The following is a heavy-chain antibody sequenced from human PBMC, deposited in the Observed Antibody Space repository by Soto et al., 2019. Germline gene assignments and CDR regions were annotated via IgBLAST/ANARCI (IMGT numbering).Heavy chain of an antibody. CDR3: ASNYAYAEGYYWYALDV. CDR2: ISSYGSET. CDR1: GFTFSRYW. Sequence: EVQLVESGGGLVLPGGSLRLSCAASGFTFSRYWMHWVRQAPGKGLVWVSRISSYGSETHYADSVKGRFTISRDNAKNTLYPQMKSLRADDTVVYYCASNYAYAEGYYWYALDVWGQGTTVTVSS. V-gene: IGHV3-74*01. J-gene: IGHJ6*02. D-gene: IGHD1-1*01.